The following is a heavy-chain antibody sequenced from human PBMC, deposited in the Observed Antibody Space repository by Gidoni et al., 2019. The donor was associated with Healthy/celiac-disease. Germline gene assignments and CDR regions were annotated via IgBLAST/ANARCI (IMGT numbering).Heavy chain of an antibody. D-gene: IGHD3-10*01. CDR1: GGTFSSYA. CDR3: ARAGYYGSGSYYNVDYFDY. CDR2: IIPIFGTA. Sequence: QVQLVQAGAEVKKPGSSVQVSCKASGGTFSSYAISWVRQAPGQGLEWMGGIIPIFGTANYAQKFQGRVTITADESTSTAYMELSSLRSEDTAVYYCARAGYYGSGSYYNVDYFDYWGQGTLVTVSS. V-gene: IGHV1-69*01. J-gene: IGHJ4*02.